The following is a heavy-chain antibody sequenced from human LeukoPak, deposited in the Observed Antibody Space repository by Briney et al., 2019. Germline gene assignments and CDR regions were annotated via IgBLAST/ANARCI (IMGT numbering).Heavy chain of an antibody. D-gene: IGHD3-22*01. CDR3: ARATLDSSGSYYYGMDV. V-gene: IGHV3-30*02. CDR2: IRYDGSNK. CDR1: GFTFNSYG. Sequence: PGGSLRLSCAASGFTFNSYGMHWVRQAPGKGLEWVTFIRYDGSNKYYADSVKGRFTISRDNSKNTLYLQMNSLRAEDTAVYYCARATLDSSGSYYYGMDVWGQGTTVTVSS. J-gene: IGHJ6*02.